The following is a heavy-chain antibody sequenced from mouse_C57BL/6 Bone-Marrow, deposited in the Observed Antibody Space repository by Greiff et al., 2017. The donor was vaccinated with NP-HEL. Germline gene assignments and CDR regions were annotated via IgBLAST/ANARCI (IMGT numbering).Heavy chain of an antibody. D-gene: IGHD1-1*01. CDR3: TRGILIITTVGYFDV. J-gene: IGHJ1*03. V-gene: IGHV1-15*01. Sequence: VQLQQSGAELVRPGASVTLSCKASGYTFTDYEMHWVKQTPVHGLEWIGAIDPETGGTAYNQKFKGKAILTADKSSSTAYMELRSLTSEDSAVYYCTRGILIITTVGYFDVWGTGTTVTVSS. CDR2: IDPETGGT. CDR1: GYTFTDYE.